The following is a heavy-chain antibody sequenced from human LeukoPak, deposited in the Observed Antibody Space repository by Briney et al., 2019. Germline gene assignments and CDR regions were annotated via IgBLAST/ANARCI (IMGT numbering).Heavy chain of an antibody. CDR2: IIPILGIA. CDR3: ARSEIAVADTYYYYGMDV. CDR1: GGTFSSYA. Sequence: GSSVKVFCKASGGTFSSYAISWVRQAPGQGLEWMGRIIPILGIANYAQKFQGRVTITADKSTSTAYMELSSLRSEDTAVYYCARSEIAVADTYYYYGMDVWGQGTTVTVSS. J-gene: IGHJ6*02. V-gene: IGHV1-69*04. D-gene: IGHD6-19*01.